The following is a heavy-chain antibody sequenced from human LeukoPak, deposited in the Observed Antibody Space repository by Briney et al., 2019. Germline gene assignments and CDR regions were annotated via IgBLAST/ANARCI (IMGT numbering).Heavy chain of an antibody. J-gene: IGHJ5*02. V-gene: IGHV3-23*01. D-gene: IGHD6-13*01. CDR3: AKDQGSSSFDWFDP. CDR1: GFSFSSYA. CDR2: ISASGART. Sequence: GGSLRLSCAAFGFSFSSYAMNWVRQAPGKGLEWVSAISASGARTSYADSVKGRFTISRDNSKNTLFLQMNSLRADDTAVYYCAKDQGSSSFDWFDPWGQGTLVTVSS.